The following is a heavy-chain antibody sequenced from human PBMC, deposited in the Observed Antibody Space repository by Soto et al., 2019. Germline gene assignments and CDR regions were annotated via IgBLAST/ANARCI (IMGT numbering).Heavy chain of an antibody. V-gene: IGHV1-46*01. CDR3: ARDRVFGVDAMDV. Sequence: ASVKVSCKASGYTFIDYCMHWVRQAPGEGLEWMGIINPSGDSTTYAQKFQGRLTVTSDTSTSTVYMELSSLRSEDKAVYFCARDRVFGVDAMDVRGQGTMFXV. J-gene: IGHJ6*02. CDR1: GYTFIDYC. CDR2: INPSGDST. D-gene: IGHD3-3*01.